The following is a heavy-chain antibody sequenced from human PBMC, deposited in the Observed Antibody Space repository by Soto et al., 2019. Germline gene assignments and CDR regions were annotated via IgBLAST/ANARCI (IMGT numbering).Heavy chain of an antibody. CDR1: GGSFSGYY. Sequence: QVQLQQWGAGLLKPSETLSLTCAVYGGSFSGYYWSWIRQPPGKGLEWIEEINHSGSTNYNPSLKSRVTISVDTSKNQFSLKLSSVTAADTAVYYCARGRLNYDYVWGSYRTACFDYWGQGTLVTVSS. J-gene: IGHJ4*02. CDR2: INHSGST. CDR3: ARGRLNYDYVWGSYRTACFDY. V-gene: IGHV4-34*01. D-gene: IGHD3-16*02.